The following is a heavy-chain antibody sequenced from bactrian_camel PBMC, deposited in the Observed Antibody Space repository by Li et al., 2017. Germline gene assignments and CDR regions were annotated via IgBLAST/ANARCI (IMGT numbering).Heavy chain of an antibody. V-gene: IGHV3S53*01. CDR1: GYISSPYC. J-gene: IGHJ4*01. D-gene: IGHD6*01. CDR2: IGSGGTI. CDR3: GAGRYCSLSYITI. Sequence: HVQLVESGGGSVQAGGPLRLSCEASGYISSPYCMGWFRQAPGKERESVARIGSGGTIFYASSVKGRFTISQDTSKNNLYPEMSGLDVSDTAVYYCGAGRYCSLSYITIWGQGTQVTVS.